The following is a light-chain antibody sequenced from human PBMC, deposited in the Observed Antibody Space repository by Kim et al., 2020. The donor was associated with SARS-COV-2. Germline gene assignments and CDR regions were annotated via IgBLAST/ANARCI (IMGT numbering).Light chain of an antibody. Sequence: GDRVTITCRASQSISSSLAWYQQKPGKALKLLIRDASTLEGGVPSRFSGSGSGTEFTLTISSLQPDDFATYYCQQYITNSPYTFGQGTKLEI. V-gene: IGKV1-5*01. CDR1: QSISSS. CDR2: DAS. CDR3: QQYITNSPYT. J-gene: IGKJ2*01.